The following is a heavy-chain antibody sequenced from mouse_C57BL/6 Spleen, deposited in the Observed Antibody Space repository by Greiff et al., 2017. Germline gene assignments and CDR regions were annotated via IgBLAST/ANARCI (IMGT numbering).Heavy chain of an antibody. V-gene: IGHV3-6*01. Sequence: EVKLMESGPGLVKPSQSLSLTCSVTGYSITSGYYWNWIRQFPGNKLEWMGYISYDGSNNYNPSLKNRISITRDTSKNQFFLKLNSVTTEDTATYYCARIYYGYDEGYYFDYWGQGTTLTVSS. CDR1: GYSITSGYY. CDR2: ISYDGSN. D-gene: IGHD2-2*01. CDR3: ARIYYGYDEGYYFDY. J-gene: IGHJ2*01.